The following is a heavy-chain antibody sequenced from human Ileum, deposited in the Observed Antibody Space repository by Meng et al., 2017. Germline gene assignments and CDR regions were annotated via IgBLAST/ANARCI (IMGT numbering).Heavy chain of an antibody. J-gene: IGHJ2*01. CDR1: GYSFTSYW. CDR3: ATVVVTAINWYFDL. V-gene: IGHV5-51*01. Sequence: GGSLRLSCKGSGYSFTSYWIGWVRQMPGKGLEWMGIIYPGDSDTRYSPSFQGQVTISADKSISTAYLQWSSLKASDTAMYYCATVVVTAINWYFDLWGRGTLVTVSS. CDR2: IYPGDSDT. D-gene: IGHD2-21*02.